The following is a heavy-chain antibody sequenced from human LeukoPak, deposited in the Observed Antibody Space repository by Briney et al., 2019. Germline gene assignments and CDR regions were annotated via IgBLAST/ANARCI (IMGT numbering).Heavy chain of an antibody. Sequence: ASVKVSCKASGGTFSSYTISWVRQAPGQGLEWMGRIIPILGIANYAQKFQGRVTITADKSTSTAYMELSSLRSEDTAVYYCATDSSSSWWFDYWGKATLVTVSS. CDR1: GGTFSSYT. D-gene: IGHD6-13*01. CDR3: ATDSSSSWWFDY. CDR2: IIPILGIA. J-gene: IGHJ4*02. V-gene: IGHV1-69*04.